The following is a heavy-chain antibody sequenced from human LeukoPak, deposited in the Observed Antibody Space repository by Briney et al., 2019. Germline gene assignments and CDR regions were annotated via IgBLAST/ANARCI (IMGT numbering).Heavy chain of an antibody. V-gene: IGHV4-4*09. J-gene: IGHJ4*02. D-gene: IGHD3-22*01. CDR2: IYTSGST. CDR1: GGSISSYY. Sequence: SETLSLTCTVSGGSISSYYWSWIRQPPGKGLEWIGYIYTSGSTNYNPSLKSRVTISVDTSKNQFSLKLSSVTAADTAVYYCARHVITTPYFGYWGQGTLVTVSS. CDR3: ARHVITTPYFGY.